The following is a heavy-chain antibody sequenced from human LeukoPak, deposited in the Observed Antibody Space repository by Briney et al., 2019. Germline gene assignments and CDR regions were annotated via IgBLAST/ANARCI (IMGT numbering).Heavy chain of an antibody. CDR2: ISSSSSYI. D-gene: IGHD6-19*01. Sequence: GGSLRLSCAASGFTFSSYSMNWVRQAPGKGLEWVSSISSSSSYIYYADSVKGRFTISRDNAKNSLCLQMNSLRAEDTAVYYCARRGYSSGPLDYWGQGTLVTVSS. CDR1: GFTFSSYS. CDR3: ARRGYSSGPLDY. J-gene: IGHJ4*02. V-gene: IGHV3-21*01.